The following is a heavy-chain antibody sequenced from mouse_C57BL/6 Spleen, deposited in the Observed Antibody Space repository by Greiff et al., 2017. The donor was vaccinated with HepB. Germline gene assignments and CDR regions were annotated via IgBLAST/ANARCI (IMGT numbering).Heavy chain of an antibody. CDR3: ARANGSSWDFDY. D-gene: IGHD1-1*01. CDR2: ISDGGSYT. CDR1: GFTFSSYA. Sequence: DVQLQESGGGLVKPGGSLKLSCAASGFTFSSYAMSWVRQTPEKRLEWVATISDGGSYTYYPDNVKGRFTISRDNAKNNLYLQMSHLKSEDTAMYYCARANGSSWDFDYWGQGTTLTVSS. J-gene: IGHJ2*01. V-gene: IGHV5-4*01.